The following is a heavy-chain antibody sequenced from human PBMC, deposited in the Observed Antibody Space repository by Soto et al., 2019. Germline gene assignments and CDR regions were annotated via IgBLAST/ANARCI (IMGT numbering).Heavy chain of an antibody. V-gene: IGHV3-13*01. J-gene: IGHJ3*02. CDR3: ARGGGYCSGGSCPFNAFDI. CDR1: GFTFSSYD. Sequence: EVQLVESGGGLVQPGGSLRLSFAASGFTFSSYDMHWVRQATGKGLEWVSAIGTAGDTHYPGSLKGRFTISRENAKNSLYLQMNSLRAGDTAVYYCARGGGYCSGGSCPFNAFDIWGQGTMVTVSS. CDR2: IGTAGDT. D-gene: IGHD2-15*01.